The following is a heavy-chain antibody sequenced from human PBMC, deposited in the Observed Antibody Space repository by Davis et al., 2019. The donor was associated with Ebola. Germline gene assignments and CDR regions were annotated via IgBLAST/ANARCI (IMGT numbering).Heavy chain of an antibody. V-gene: IGHV3-66*01. D-gene: IGHD3-22*01. Sequence: PGGSLRLSCAASGFTVSSNHMSWVRQAPGKGLEWVSIIYSGGSTYYTDSVRDRFTISTDNSKNTVFLQMNGLRAEDTAVYYCARVFRITMIENWGQGALVTVSS. CDR1: GFTVSSNH. CDR3: ARVFRITMIEN. CDR2: IYSGGST. J-gene: IGHJ4*02.